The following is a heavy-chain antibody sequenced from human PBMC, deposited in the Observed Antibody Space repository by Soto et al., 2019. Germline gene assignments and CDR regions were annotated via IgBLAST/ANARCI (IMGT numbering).Heavy chain of an antibody. V-gene: IGHV3-9*01. CDR1: GLNFDDFA. D-gene: IGHD3-3*01. J-gene: IGHJ4*02. CDR2: ITWNSRVL. Sequence: GGSLRLSCVVTGLNFDDFAIHWVRQAPWKGLEWVSGITWNSRVLAYADSVKGRFTISRDNARKSLYLQMDSLRDEDTALYYCAKGRYDFWSQYYFDSWGQGTLVPVCS. CDR3: AKGRYDFWSQYYFDS.